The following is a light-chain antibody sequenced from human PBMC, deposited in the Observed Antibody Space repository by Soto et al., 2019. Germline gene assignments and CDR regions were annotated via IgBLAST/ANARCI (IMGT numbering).Light chain of an antibody. J-gene: IGLJ1*01. CDR3: ATWDDSLHGYV. V-gene: IGLV1-44*01. CDR2: TSN. Sequence: QSALTQPPSASGTPGQRVTISCSGSNSNIGSNKVNWYQQLPGTAPKLLIYTSNQRPSGVPDRFSGSKSGTSASLAISGLQSEDGADYYCATWDDSLHGYVFGTGTKVTVL. CDR1: NSNIGSNK.